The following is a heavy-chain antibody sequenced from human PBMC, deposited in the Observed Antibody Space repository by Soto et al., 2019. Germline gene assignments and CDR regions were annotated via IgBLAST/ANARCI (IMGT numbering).Heavy chain of an antibody. D-gene: IGHD2-21*02. CDR3: VREDDGGDSDYYGLDV. CDR2: IHYSGSV. CDR1: GGSISSDHYH. V-gene: IGHV4-30-4*01. Sequence: QVQLHESGPGLVRPSQTLTLTCNVSGGSISSDHYHWTWIRQPPGKGLEWIGYIHYSGSVHYNPSLQSRVTMSVDTSENLFSLKLSSVTAADTAVYFCVREDDGGDSDYYGLDVWGQGTTVTVSS. J-gene: IGHJ6*02.